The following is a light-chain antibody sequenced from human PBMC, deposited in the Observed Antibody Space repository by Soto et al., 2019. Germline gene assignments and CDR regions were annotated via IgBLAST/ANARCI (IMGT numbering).Light chain of an antibody. V-gene: IGLV2-14*01. CDR1: SGDVGDYRF. CDR3: SAYTARSTLV. J-gene: IGLJ3*02. Sequence: QSALTQPASVSASPGQSITISCTGTSGDVGDYRFVSWYQQHPDKAPKLMIYEVSRRPSGVSNRFSGSKSGNTASLTISGLQPADEADYYCSAYTARSTLVFGGGTKLTVL. CDR2: EVS.